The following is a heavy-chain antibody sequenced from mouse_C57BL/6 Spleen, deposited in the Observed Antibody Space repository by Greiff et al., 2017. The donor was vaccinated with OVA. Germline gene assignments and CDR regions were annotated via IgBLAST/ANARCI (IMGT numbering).Heavy chain of an antibody. CDR2: ISDGGSYT. CDR1: GFTFSSYA. CDR3: AREARAMDY. J-gene: IGHJ4*01. Sequence: EVQRVESGGGLVKPGGSLKLSCAASGFTFSSYAMSWVRQTPEKRLEWVATISDGGSYTYYPDNVKGRFTISRDNAKNNLYLQMSHLKSEDTAMYYCAREARAMDYWGQGTSVTVSS. V-gene: IGHV5-4*01.